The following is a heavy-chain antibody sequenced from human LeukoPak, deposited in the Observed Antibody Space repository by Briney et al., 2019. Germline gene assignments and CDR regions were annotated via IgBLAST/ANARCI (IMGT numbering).Heavy chain of an antibody. D-gene: IGHD3-10*01. J-gene: IGHJ4*02. CDR2: INPNSVGI. Sequence: ASPKVSSKASGYTLTGSYIHWDRHAPGQGLEWSGWINPNSVGIKQEQKLHARATMTRDTSISTAYMELSRLRSDDTAVYYCARCISMVRGVMPFGYWGQGTLVTVSS. CDR1: GYTLTGSY. CDR3: ARCISMVRGVMPFGY. V-gene: IGHV1-2*02.